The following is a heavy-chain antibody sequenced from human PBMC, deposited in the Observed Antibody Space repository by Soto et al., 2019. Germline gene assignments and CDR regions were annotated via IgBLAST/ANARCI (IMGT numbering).Heavy chain of an antibody. CDR1: GGSISSGGYY. J-gene: IGHJ6*02. V-gene: IGHV4-31*03. D-gene: IGHD3-3*01. CDR3: ARDSDFWSGYPPPAEGYYYYYGMDV. Sequence: SETLSLTCTVSGGSISSGGYYWSWIRQHPGKGLEWIGYIYYSGSTYYNPSLKSRVTISVDTSKNQFSLKLSSVTAADTAVYYCARDSDFWSGYPPPAEGYYYYYGMDVWGQGTTVTVSS. CDR2: IYYSGST.